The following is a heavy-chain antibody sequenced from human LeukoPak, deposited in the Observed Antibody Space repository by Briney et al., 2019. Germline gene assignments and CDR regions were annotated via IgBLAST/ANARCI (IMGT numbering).Heavy chain of an antibody. CDR2: INAGNGNT. Sequence: GASVKVSCKASGYTFTSYAMHWVRQAPGQRLEWMGWINAGNGNTKYSQKFQGRVTITRDTSASTAYMELRSLRSDDTAVYYCASTNYYDSSGYYRALDYWGQGTLVTVSS. J-gene: IGHJ4*02. D-gene: IGHD3-22*01. V-gene: IGHV1-3*01. CDR3: ASTNYYDSSGYYRALDY. CDR1: GYTFTSYA.